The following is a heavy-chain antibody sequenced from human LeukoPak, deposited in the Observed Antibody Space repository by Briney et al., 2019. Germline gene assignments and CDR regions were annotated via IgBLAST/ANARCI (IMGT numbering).Heavy chain of an antibody. CDR1: GFTFSSYS. CDR2: ISSSSSTI. D-gene: IGHD2-2*02. CDR3: ARDMRYCSSTSCYRTGYYYYGMDV. Sequence: GGSLRLSCAASGFTFSSYSMNWVRQAPGKGLEWVSYISSSSSTIYYADSVKGRFTISRDNAKNSLYLQMNSLRAEDTAVYYCARDMRYCSSTSCYRTGYYYYGMDVWGQGTTVTVSS. V-gene: IGHV3-48*01. J-gene: IGHJ6*02.